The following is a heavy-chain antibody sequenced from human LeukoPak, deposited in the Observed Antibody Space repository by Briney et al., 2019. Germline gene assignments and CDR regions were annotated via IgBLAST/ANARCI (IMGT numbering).Heavy chain of an antibody. V-gene: IGHV4-61*02. Sequence: SQTLSLTCTVSGGSISSDNYYWSWIRQPAGKGLEWLGRIYRSGSTNYNPSLKSRVTISVDTSKNQSSLKLSIVTAADTAVYYCARSSGYSYGRRWFDYWGQGTLVTVSS. CDR3: ARSSGYSYGRRWFDY. CDR2: IYRSGST. CDR1: GGSISSDNYY. D-gene: IGHD5-18*01. J-gene: IGHJ4*02.